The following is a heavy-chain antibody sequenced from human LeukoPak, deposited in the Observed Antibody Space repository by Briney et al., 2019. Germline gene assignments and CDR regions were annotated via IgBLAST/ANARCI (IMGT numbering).Heavy chain of an antibody. J-gene: IGHJ4*02. D-gene: IGHD2-15*01. Sequence: SGGSLSLSCAASGLTFSDYAMSWFRQAPGKGLEWVSTNTSGFTPHYADCVKGRFTISRDNSKNMIHLQLNSLRAEDTAVYYCAKDYSDSRVADVFFEYWGQGTPVTVSS. CDR1: GLTFSDYA. CDR2: NTSGFTP. V-gene: IGHV3-23*01. CDR3: AKDYSDSRVADVFFEY.